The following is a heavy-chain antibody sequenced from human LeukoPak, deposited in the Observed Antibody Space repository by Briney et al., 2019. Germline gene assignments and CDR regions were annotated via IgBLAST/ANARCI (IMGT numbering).Heavy chain of an antibody. J-gene: IGHJ4*02. D-gene: IGHD6-13*01. V-gene: IGHV4-59*08. Sequence: SETLSLTFTVSGGSISSYYCSWVRRPPGKGLEWIGYSYYGGSTNFIPSLKRGVTISIDTSSNQVSLKLSSVTAADTAVYYCARHGRAAGGTVNWGQGTLVTVSS. CDR3: ARHGRAAGGTVN. CDR2: SYYGGST. CDR1: GGSISSYY.